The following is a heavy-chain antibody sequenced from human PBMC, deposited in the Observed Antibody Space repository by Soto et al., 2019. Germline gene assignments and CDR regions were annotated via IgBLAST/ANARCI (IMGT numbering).Heavy chain of an antibody. D-gene: IGHD6-19*01. V-gene: IGHV1-2*02. CDR2: INPNSGGT. J-gene: IGHJ5*02. CDR3: ARYLSGSYHNWFDA. Sequence: ASLKVSCEATGYTFTGYYMHWMRQAPGQGLEWMGWINPNSGGTNYAQKFQGRVTMTRDTCISTAYMELSRLRSDATAVYYCARYLSGSYHNWFDAWGQGTLVTVSS. CDR1: GYTFTGYY.